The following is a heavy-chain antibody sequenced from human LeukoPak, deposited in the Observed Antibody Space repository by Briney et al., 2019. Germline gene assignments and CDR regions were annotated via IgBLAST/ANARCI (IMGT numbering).Heavy chain of an antibody. CDR1: GGSFSGYY. Sequence: SETLSLTCAVYGGSFSGYYWSWIRQPPGKGLEWIGEINHSGSTKFNPSLKSRVTISIDTSKNQFSLKLTSVTAADTAVYYCARGPWEYSSGDCWGQGTLVTVSS. CDR2: INHSGST. CDR3: ARGPWEYSSGDC. V-gene: IGHV4-34*01. J-gene: IGHJ4*02. D-gene: IGHD6-19*01.